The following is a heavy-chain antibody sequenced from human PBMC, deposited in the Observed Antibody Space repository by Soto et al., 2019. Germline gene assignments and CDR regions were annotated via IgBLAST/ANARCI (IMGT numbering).Heavy chain of an antibody. CDR1: GGTFSNYA. D-gene: IGHD6-19*01. Sequence: QVQLVQSGAEVKKPGSSVKVSCKTSGGTFSNYAIAWVRQAPGQGLEWMGGIIPMLRTAHYAQRFQGRATNTADRSTNWAFRELTRLRSEDTAVYFWARDRPYSRDWYGSHAETQGGAFDIWGQGTMVIGSS. V-gene: IGHV1-69*06. CDR2: IIPMLRTA. CDR3: ARDRPYSRDWYGSHAETQGGAFDI. J-gene: IGHJ3*02.